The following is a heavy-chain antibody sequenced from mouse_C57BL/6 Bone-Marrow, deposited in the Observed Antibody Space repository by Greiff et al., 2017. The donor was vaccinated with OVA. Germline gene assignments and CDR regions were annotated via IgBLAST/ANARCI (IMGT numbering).Heavy chain of an antibody. CDR3: TPYYYGTPMDY. Sequence: VQLQQSGPELVKPGASVKLSCKASGYTFTSYDINWVKQRPGQGLEWIGWIYPRDGSTKYNEKFKGKATLTVDTSSNTAYLQLSSLTSEDTAVYYCTPYYYGTPMDYWGQGTSVTVSS. V-gene: IGHV1-85*01. CDR2: IYPRDGST. J-gene: IGHJ4*01. D-gene: IGHD1-1*01. CDR1: GYTFTSYD.